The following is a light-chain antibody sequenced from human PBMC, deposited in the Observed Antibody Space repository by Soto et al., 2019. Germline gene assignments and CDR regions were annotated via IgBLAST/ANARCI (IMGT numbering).Light chain of an antibody. CDR3: SSYTSSSSLPNV. CDR1: SSDVGGYNY. J-gene: IGLJ1*01. V-gene: IGLV2-14*01. Sequence: QSALTQPASVSGSPGQSITISCTGTSSDVGGYNYVTWYQQHPGKAPKLMIYDVSNRPSGVSNRFSGYKSGNTASLTISGLQAEDEADYYCSSYTSSSSLPNVFGTGTKVTVL. CDR2: DVS.